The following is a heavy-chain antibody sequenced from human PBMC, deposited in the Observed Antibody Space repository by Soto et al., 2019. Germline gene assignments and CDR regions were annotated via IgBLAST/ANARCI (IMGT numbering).Heavy chain of an antibody. CDR3: ARGGRSSGWYIGEGIDY. CDR2: IYYSGST. Sequence: ALASTVSGESVRSCEYYWSWKHHPPGKGLEWIGYIYYSGSTYANPSLKSRVTISVDTSKNQFSLKLSSVTAADTAVYYCARGGRSSGWYIGEGIDYWGQGTLVTVS. CDR1: GESVRSCEYY. D-gene: IGHD6-19*01. J-gene: IGHJ4*02. V-gene: IGHV4-30-4*01.